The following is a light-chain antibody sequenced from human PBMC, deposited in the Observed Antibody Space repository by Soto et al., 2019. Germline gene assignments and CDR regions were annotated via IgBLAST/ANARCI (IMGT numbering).Light chain of an antibody. CDR2: DAS. CDR1: QDITNY. CDR3: QQYEDFPFT. Sequence: DIQLTQSPSSLSASVGHSVTITCQASQDITNYLNWYLQKPGEAPKLLIYDASNLKPGVPSRFTGGGSGTHFTFTISNVPPEDIATYYCQQYEDFPFTFGQGTKLDIK. J-gene: IGKJ2*01. V-gene: IGKV1-33*01.